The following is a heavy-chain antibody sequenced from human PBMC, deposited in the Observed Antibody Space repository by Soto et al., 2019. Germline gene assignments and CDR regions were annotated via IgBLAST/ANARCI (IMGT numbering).Heavy chain of an antibody. Sequence: GASVTVSGKASGYTFTSYYMHWVRQAPVQGLEWMGIINPSGGSTSYAQKFQGRVTMTRDTSTSTVYMELSSLRSEDTALYYCARNCLSPMIVLRPLRYGMDVWGQGTTVTVSS. CDR3: ARNCLSPMIVLRPLRYGMDV. D-gene: IGHD3-22*01. CDR2: INPSGGST. CDR1: GYTFTSYY. V-gene: IGHV1-46*01. J-gene: IGHJ6*02.